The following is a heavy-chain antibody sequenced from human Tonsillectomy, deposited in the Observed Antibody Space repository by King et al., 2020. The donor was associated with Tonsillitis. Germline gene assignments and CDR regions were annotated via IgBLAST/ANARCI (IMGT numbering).Heavy chain of an antibody. CDR1: GFTFSRYG. CDR3: AKEIKQVAGDWYFDL. CDR2: IGNDGRVT. J-gene: IGHJ2*01. V-gene: IGHV3-30*18. D-gene: IGHD6-19*01. Sequence: VQLVESGGGVVQPGRSLRLSCAASGFTFSRYGMHWVRQSPGEGLEWGAVIGNDGRVTEYADSVKGRFTLSRDNSENTLYMQMNSLRVEDTAVYYCAKEIKQVAGDWYFDLWGRGTLVIVSS.